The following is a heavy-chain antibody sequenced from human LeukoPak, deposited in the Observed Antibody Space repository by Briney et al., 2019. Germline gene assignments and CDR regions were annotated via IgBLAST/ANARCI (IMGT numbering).Heavy chain of an antibody. CDR1: GYTFTSYD. J-gene: IGHJ4*02. CDR2: ISAYNGNT. CDR3: AREIAAAGTVYFDY. Sequence: ASVKVSCKASGYTFTSYDINWVRQATGQGLEWMGWISAYNGNTNYAQKLQGRVTMTTDTSTSTAYMELRSLRSDDTAVYYCAREIAAAGTVYFDYWGQGTLVTVSS. D-gene: IGHD6-13*01. V-gene: IGHV1-18*01.